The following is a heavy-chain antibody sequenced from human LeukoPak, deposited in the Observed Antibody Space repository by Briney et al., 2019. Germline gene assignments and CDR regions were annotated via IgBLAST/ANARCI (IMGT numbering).Heavy chain of an antibody. D-gene: IGHD2-15*01. Sequence: SVKVSCKASGGTFSSYAISWVRQAPGQGLEWMGGIIPIFGTANYAQKFQGRVTITADESTSTAYMELSSLRSEDTAVYYCARDPAPGHKYCSGGSCYSVGGLSWNWYFDLWGRGTLVTVSS. CDR1: GGTFSSYA. CDR3: ARDPAPGHKYCSGGSCYSVGGLSWNWYFDL. J-gene: IGHJ2*01. V-gene: IGHV1-69*13. CDR2: IIPIFGTA.